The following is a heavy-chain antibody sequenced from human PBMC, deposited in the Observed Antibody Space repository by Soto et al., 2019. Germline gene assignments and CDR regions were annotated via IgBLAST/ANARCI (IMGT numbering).Heavy chain of an antibody. D-gene: IGHD2-15*01. J-gene: IGHJ4*02. CDR1: GGSISSYY. CDR3: ARSFDSVVDYPPYYFDY. V-gene: IGHV4-59*01. Sequence: QVQLQESGPGLVKPSETLSLTCTVSGGSISSYYWSWIRQPPGKGLEWIGYISYSGSTNYNPSLKSRVTISADTSKNQFSLKLSSVTAADTAVYYCARSFDSVVDYPPYYFDYWGQGTLVTVSS. CDR2: ISYSGST.